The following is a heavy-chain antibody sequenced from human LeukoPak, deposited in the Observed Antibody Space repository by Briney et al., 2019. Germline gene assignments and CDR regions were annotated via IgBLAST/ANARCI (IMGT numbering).Heavy chain of an antibody. CDR1: GFSFSGAW. CDR2: VKGKTDGGTP. V-gene: IGHV3-15*01. J-gene: IGHJ5*02. CDR3: STANKGYFP. Sequence: GGSLRLSCAASGFSFSGAWMSWVRQAPGKGLEWVGRVKGKTDGGTPDYAAHVRRRYTISRDDSKNTLYLQMSRLKIEDTAVYYCSTANKGYFPWGQGTLVTVSS. D-gene: IGHD1-26*01.